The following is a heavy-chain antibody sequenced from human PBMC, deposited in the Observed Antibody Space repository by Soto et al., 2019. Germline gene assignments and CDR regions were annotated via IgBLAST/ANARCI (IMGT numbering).Heavy chain of an antibody. Sequence: QVQLLESGGGLVKPGRPLRLSCVAAGFTFSDYQMGWFRQAPGKGLEWVSYICTGSSCTNYADSVKGRFTISRDNAKKPLYLQMTSLRAEDTAVYYCARDRIAGVTFDIWGQGTMVTVSS. J-gene: IGHJ3*02. CDR3: ARDRIAGVTFDI. CDR2: ICTGSSCT. D-gene: IGHD1-26*01. V-gene: IGHV3-11*06. CDR1: GFTFSDYQ.